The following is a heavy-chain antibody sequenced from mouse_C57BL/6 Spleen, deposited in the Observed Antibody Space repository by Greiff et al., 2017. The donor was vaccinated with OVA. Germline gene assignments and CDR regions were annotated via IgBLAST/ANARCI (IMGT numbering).Heavy chain of an antibody. D-gene: IGHD2-3*01. V-gene: IGHV1-19*01. J-gene: IGHJ4*01. CDR1: GYTFTDYY. CDR2: INPYNGGP. Sequence: EVQLQQSGPVLVKPGASVKMSCKASGYTFTDYYMNWVKQSHGKSLEWIGVINPYNGGPSYNQKFKGKATLTVDKSSSTAYMELNRLTSEDSAVYYCARRGWDYAMDYWGQGTSVTVSS. CDR3: ARRGWDYAMDY.